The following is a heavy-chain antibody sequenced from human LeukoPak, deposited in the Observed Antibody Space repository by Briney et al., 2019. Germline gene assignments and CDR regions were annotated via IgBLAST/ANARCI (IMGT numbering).Heavy chain of an antibody. CDR1: GFTFSSYAMH. Sequence: LRLSCAASGFTFSSYAMHWVRQPPGKGLEWIGSIYYSGSTYYNPSLKSRVTISVDTSKNQFSLKLSSVTAADTAVYYCARSYPRDLRLDYWGQGTLVTVSS. CDR3: ARSYPRDLRLDY. D-gene: IGHD2-21*01. V-gene: IGHV4-39*01. J-gene: IGHJ4*02. CDR2: IYYSGST.